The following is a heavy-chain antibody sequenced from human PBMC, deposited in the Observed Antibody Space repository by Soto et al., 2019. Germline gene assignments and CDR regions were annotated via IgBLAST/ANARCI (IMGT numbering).Heavy chain of an antibody. J-gene: IGHJ6*02. CDR3: VRDCSGGGCYSDYGMDV. D-gene: IGHD2-15*01. CDR1: GDSISSYY. V-gene: IGHV4-4*07. Sequence: QVQLQESGPGLVKPSETLSLTCTVSGDSISSYYWSWIRQPAGKGLEWIGRIYISGSTDYNPSLKGRVSMSVDRSKSQFSLKLTSVTAADTAVYYCVRDCSGGGCYSDYGMDVWGQGTTVTVSS. CDR2: IYISGST.